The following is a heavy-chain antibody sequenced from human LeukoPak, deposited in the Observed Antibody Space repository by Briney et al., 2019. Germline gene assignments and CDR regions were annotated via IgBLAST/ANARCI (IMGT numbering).Heavy chain of an antibody. D-gene: IGHD2-15*01. CDR1: GGSISSSSYY. Sequence: SSETLSLTCTVSGGSISSSSYYWGWIRQPPGKGLEWIGSIYYSGSTYYNPSLKSRVTLSVDTSKNQFSLKLSSVTAADTAVYYCARLRGYCSGGSCYSFPDYWGQGTLVTVSS. V-gene: IGHV4-39*01. J-gene: IGHJ4*02. CDR2: IYYSGST. CDR3: ARLRGYCSGGSCYSFPDY.